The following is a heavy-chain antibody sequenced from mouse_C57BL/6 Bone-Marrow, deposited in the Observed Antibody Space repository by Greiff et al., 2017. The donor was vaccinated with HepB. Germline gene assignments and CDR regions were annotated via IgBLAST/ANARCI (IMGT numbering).Heavy chain of an antibody. CDR1: GYSITSGYY. V-gene: IGHV3-6*01. D-gene: IGHD2-2*01. J-gene: IGHJ4*01. CDR2: ISYDGSN. Sequence: EVKLMESGPGLVKPSQSLSLTCSVTGYSITSGYYWNWIRQFPGNKLEWMGYISYDGSNNYNPSLKNRTSITRDTSKNQFFLKLNSVTTEDTATYYCARDGYDYYAMDYWGQGTSVTVSS. CDR3: ARDGYDYYAMDY.